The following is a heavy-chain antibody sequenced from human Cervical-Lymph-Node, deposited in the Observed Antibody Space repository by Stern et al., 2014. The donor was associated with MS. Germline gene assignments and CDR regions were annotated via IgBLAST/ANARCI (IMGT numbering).Heavy chain of an antibody. D-gene: IGHD2-8*01. CDR1: GFTFSSYG. Sequence: VHLVESGGAVVQPGRSLRLSCAASGFTFSSYGMHWVRQAPGKGLEWVTVISYDGNHKYYAASVKGRFTISRDNSKNTLHLQMNSVTPDDTAIYYCARDYEDTSMLFDHCGQGTLVTVSS. J-gene: IGHJ4*02. CDR2: ISYDGNHK. CDR3: ARDYEDTSMLFDH. V-gene: IGHV3-30*03.